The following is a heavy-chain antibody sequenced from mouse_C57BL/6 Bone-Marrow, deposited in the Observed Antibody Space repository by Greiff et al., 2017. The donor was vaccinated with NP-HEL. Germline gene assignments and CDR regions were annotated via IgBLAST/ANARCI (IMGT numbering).Heavy chain of an antibody. J-gene: IGHJ1*03. Sequence: VQLQQSGAELARPGASVKLSCKASGYTFTSYGISWVKQRTGQGLEWIGEIYPRSGNTYYNEKFKGKATLTADKSSSTAYMELRSLTSEDSAVYFCARELLLYWYFDVWGTGTTVTVSA. CDR1: GYTFTSYG. CDR2: IYPRSGNT. V-gene: IGHV1-81*01. D-gene: IGHD1-1*01. CDR3: ARELLLYWYFDV.